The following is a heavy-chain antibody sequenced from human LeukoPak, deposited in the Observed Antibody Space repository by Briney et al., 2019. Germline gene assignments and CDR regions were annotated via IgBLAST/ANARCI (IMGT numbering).Heavy chain of an antibody. CDR2: IYYSGST. D-gene: IGHD4-17*01. CDR3: ARDQPYGDPAADYYGMDV. J-gene: IGHJ6*04. Sequence: TSQTLSLTCTVSGGSISSGDYYWSWIRQPPGGGLEWIGYIYYSGSTYYNPSLKSRVTISVDTSKNQFSLKLSSVTAADTAVYYCARDQPYGDPAADYYGMDVWGKGTTVTVSS. V-gene: IGHV4-30-4*01. CDR1: GGSISSGDYY.